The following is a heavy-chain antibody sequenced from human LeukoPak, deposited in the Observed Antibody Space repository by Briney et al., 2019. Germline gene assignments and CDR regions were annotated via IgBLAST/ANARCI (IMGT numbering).Heavy chain of an antibody. V-gene: IGHV1-18*01. Sequence: ASVKVSCKASGYTFTSYGISWVRQAPGQGLEWMGWISAYNGNTNYAQKLQSRVTMTTDTSTSTAYMELRSLRSDDTAVYYCARAHSSGWYHLFDYWGQGTLVTVSS. CDR2: ISAYNGNT. D-gene: IGHD6-19*01. CDR3: ARAHSSGWYHLFDY. CDR1: GYTFTSYG. J-gene: IGHJ4*02.